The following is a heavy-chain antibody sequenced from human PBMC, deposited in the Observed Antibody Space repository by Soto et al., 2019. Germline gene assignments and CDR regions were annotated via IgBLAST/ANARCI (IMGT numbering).Heavy chain of an antibody. V-gene: IGHV3-30-3*01. Sequence: QVQLVESGGGVVQPGRSLRLSCAASGFTFSSYAMHWVRRAPGKGLEWMAVMSYDGSNKYYADSVKGRFTISRDNSKNTLYLQMNSLRPGGTALDYCERVGGAYRGQGTLVIVS. CDR3: ERVGGAY. CDR1: GFTFSSYA. J-gene: IGHJ4*02. CDR2: MSYDGSNK. D-gene: IGHD3-16*01.